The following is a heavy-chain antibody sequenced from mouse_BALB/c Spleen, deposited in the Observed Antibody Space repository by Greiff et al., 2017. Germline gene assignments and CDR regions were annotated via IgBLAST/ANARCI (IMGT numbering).Heavy chain of an antibody. CDR1: GYTFTDYN. D-gene: IGHD1-2*01. CDR3: ARRPHYYGAMDY. V-gene: IGHV1-18*01. Sequence: EVKLVESGPELVKPGASVKIPCKASGYTFTDYNMDWVKQSHGKSLEWIGDINPNNGGTIYNQKFKGKATLTVDKSSSTAYMELRSLTSEDTAVYYCARRPHYYGAMDYWGQGTSVTVSS. CDR2: INPNNGGT. J-gene: IGHJ4*01.